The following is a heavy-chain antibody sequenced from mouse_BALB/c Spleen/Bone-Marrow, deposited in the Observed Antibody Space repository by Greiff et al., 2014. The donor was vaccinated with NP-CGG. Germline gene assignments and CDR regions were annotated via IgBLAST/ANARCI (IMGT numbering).Heavy chain of an antibody. J-gene: IGHJ1*01. CDR3: TKPSFYYGSSYWYFDV. CDR1: GFNIKDTY. D-gene: IGHD1-1*01. Sequence: VQLQQPGAELAKPGASVKLSRTASGFNIKDTYMHWVKQRPEQGLEWIGRIDPANGDTKYDPKFQGKATITADTSSNTAYLQLSSLTSEDTAVYYCTKPSFYYGSSYWYFDVWGAGTTVTVSS. CDR2: IDPANGDT. V-gene: IGHV14-3*02.